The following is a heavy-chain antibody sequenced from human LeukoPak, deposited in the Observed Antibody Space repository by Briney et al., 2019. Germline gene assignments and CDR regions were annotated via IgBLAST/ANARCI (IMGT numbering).Heavy chain of an antibody. Sequence: DFGHTLAKPTQLRTQTCSLYGFLLSTRGMPVSWIRHPQRKALECHARLDWDDAKFYSTSLKTRVTISTDTTKNQLVLTMINVDPIDTAAYYCARISPATIGHWRGYYFDDWGQGPLVTVSS. CDR2: LDWDDAK. CDR1: GFLLSTRGMP. V-gene: IGHV2-70*04. J-gene: IGHJ4*02. D-gene: IGHD5-24*01. CDR3: ARISPATIGHWRGYYFDD.